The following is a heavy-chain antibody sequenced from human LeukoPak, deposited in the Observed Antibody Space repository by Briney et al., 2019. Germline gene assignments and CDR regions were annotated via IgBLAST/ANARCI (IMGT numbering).Heavy chain of an antibody. CDR1: GYTFTSYY. J-gene: IGHJ3*02. V-gene: IGHV1-46*01. CDR3: ARDVSAAAGTWAFDI. CDR2: INPSGGST. D-gene: IGHD6-13*01. Sequence: GASVKVSCKASGYTFTSYYMHWVRQAPGQGLEWMGIINPSGGSTSYAQKFQGRVTMTRDTSTSTVYMELSSLRSEDTAVYYCARDVSAAAGTWAFDIWGQGTMVTVSS.